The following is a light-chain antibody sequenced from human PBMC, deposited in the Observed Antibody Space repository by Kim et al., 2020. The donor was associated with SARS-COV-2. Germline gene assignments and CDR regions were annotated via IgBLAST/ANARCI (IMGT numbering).Light chain of an antibody. J-gene: IGKJ2*02. CDR2: KAS. V-gene: IGKV1-5*03. Sequence: SASVGDTVTITCRASQSISDYLAWYQQKPGRAPELVIYKASSLEHGVPRRFSGSRSGAEFTLTISSLRPDDFATYCCQQYSTSLCTFGQGTKLEI. CDR1: QSISDY. CDR3: QQYSTSLCT.